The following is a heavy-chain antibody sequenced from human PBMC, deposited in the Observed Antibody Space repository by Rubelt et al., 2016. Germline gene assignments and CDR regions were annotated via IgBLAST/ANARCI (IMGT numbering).Heavy chain of an antibody. CDR2: VNNDGRHT. J-gene: IGHJ4*02. CDR1: GFAFSSHW. CDR3: LAGTSF. D-gene: IGHD6-19*01. V-gene: IGHV3-74*01. Sequence: EVQLVESGGGLVQPGGSLRLSCAASGFAFSSHWMHWVRHAPGKGLVWVSRVNNDGRHTVYADSVTGRFTTSRENAKNALDLQKNSLRAADAAMYYCLAGTSFWGQGTLVTVSS.